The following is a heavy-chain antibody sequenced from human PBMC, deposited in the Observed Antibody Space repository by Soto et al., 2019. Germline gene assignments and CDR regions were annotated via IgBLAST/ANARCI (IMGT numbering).Heavy chain of an antibody. Sequence: QVQLVESGGGVVQPGRSLRLSCAASGFTFSSYAMHWVRQAPGKGLEWVAVISYDGSNKYYADSVKGRFTISRDNSKNTLYLQMNSLRAEDTVVYYCARGTLIGYDFWSGYYDDAFDIWGQGTMVTVSS. J-gene: IGHJ3*02. CDR1: GFTFSSYA. V-gene: IGHV3-30-3*01. D-gene: IGHD3-3*01. CDR3: ARGTLIGYDFWSGYYDDAFDI. CDR2: ISYDGSNK.